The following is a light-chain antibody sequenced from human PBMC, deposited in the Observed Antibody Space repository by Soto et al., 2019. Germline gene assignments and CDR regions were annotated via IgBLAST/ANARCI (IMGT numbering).Light chain of an antibody. Sequence: QSVLTQPPSASGTPGQRVTISCSGSSSNIGSNTVYWYQQLPGTAPKLLIYSSHQRPSGVPDRFSGSKSGTSASLAIGGLRSEDEADYYCAAWDDSLNGVVFGGGTKLTVL. J-gene: IGLJ2*01. V-gene: IGLV1-44*01. CDR2: SSH. CDR3: AAWDDSLNGVV. CDR1: SSNIGSNT.